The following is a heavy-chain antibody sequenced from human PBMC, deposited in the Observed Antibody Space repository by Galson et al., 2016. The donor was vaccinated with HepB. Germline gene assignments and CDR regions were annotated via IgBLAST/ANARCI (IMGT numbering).Heavy chain of an antibody. J-gene: IGHJ5*02. V-gene: IGHV3-74*01. CDR1: GFAFSSHW. CDR3: VRDPSVVPTTAYNWFDP. D-gene: IGHD4-23*01. Sequence: SLRLSCAASGFAFSSHWMHWVRQDLGKGLVWVSRINSYGTISNYADSVKGRFTISRDNAKNTLYLQMNSLRAEDTSVYFCVRDPSVVPTTAYNWFDPWGRGTLVTVSS. CDR2: INSYGTIS.